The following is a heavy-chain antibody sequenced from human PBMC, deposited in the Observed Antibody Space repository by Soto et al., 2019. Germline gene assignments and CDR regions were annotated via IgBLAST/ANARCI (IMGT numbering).Heavy chain of an antibody. CDR2: IPDDGSNK. CDR1: GFTFSTYA. Sequence: QVQLVESGGGVVQPGRSLRLSCAASGFTFSTYAMHWVRQAPGKGLEWVAVIPDDGSNKYYADSVKGRFTTSRDNSKNTVYLQMNSLRAEDTAVYYCVKEGHRSDWSLYYFDYWGQGTLVTVSS. J-gene: IGHJ4*02. V-gene: IGHV3-30*18. CDR3: VKEGHRSDWSLYYFDY. D-gene: IGHD3-9*01.